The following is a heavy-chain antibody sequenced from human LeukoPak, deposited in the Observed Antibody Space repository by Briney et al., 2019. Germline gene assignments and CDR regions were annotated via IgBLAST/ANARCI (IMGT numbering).Heavy chain of an antibody. D-gene: IGHD2-2*01. CDR1: GFTFSSYA. J-gene: IGHJ4*02. CDR3: AKVHTSSWSH. CDR2: ISGSDGST. V-gene: IGHV3-23*01. Sequence: PGGSLRLSCAASGFTFSSYAMSWVRQAPGKGLEWVSGISGSDGSTNCADSVKGRFTISRDNSKNTLYLQMTSLRAEDTAVYFCAKVHTSSWSHWGQGTLVTVSS.